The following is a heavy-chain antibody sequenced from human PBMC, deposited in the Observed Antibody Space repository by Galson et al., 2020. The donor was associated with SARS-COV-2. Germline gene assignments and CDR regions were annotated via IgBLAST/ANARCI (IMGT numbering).Heavy chain of an antibody. J-gene: IGHJ5*02. CDR3: ATDSGSYTKAWFDP. CDR2: FDPEDGET. V-gene: IGHV1-24*01. D-gene: IGHD1-26*01. Sequence: ASVKVSCKVSGYTLTALSMHWVRQAPGKGLEWMGGFDPEDGETIYAQKFQGRVTMTEDTSTDTAYMELSSLRSEDTAVYYCATDSGSYTKAWFDPGGQGTLVTVSS. CDR1: GYTLTALS.